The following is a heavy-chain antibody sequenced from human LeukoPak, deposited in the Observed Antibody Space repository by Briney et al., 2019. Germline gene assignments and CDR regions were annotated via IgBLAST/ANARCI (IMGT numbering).Heavy chain of an antibody. CDR1: GFTFSSYS. D-gene: IGHD5-12*01. CDR2: ISSSTSYI. Sequence: GGSLRLSCAASGFTFSSYSMNWVRQAPGKGLEWVSSISSSTSYIYYADSVKGRFTISRDNAKSSLYLQMNSLRAEDTAVYYCARGGGSYGMDVWGQGTTVTVSS. CDR3: ARGGGSYGMDV. J-gene: IGHJ6*02. V-gene: IGHV3-21*01.